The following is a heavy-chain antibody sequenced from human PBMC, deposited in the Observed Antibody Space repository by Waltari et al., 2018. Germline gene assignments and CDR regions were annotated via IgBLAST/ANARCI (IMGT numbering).Heavy chain of an antibody. Sequence: EVQLVESGGGLVQPGRSLRLSCTASGFTFGDYAMSWVRQAPGKGLEWVGFIRSKAYGGTTEYAASVKGRFTISRDNTKNSLYLQMNSLRAEDTAVYYCASGVATNLYWGQGTLVTVSS. CDR3: ASGVATNLY. V-gene: IGHV3-49*04. D-gene: IGHD5-12*01. CDR1: GFTFGDYA. J-gene: IGHJ4*02. CDR2: IRSKAYGGTT.